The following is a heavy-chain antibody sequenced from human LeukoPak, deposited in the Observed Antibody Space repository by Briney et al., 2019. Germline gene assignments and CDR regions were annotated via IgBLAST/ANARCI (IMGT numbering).Heavy chain of an antibody. CDR3: AGEPIVTAGIVGYY. CDR1: GFTFSSYW. Sequence: GGSLRLSCAASGFTFSSYWMHWVRQAPGKGLVWASRINTDGSSTSYADSVKGRFTISRDNAKNTLYLQMNSLRAEDTAVYYCAGEPIVTAGIVGYYWGQGTLATVSS. V-gene: IGHV3-74*01. J-gene: IGHJ4*02. CDR2: INTDGSST. D-gene: IGHD2-2*01.